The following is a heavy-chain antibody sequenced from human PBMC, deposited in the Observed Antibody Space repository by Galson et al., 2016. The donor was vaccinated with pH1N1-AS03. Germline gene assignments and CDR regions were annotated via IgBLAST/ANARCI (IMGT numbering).Heavy chain of an antibody. D-gene: IGHD6-19*01. CDR3: ARTGSNGWYYFDS. J-gene: IGHJ4*02. Sequence: LKSQVTISVDTSKNQFSLKLSSVTAADTAVYFCARTGSNGWYYFDSWGQGALVTVSS. V-gene: IGHV4-59*01.